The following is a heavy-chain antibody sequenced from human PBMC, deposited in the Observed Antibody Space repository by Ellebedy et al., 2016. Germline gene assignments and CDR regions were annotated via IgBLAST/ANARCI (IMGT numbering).Heavy chain of an antibody. J-gene: IGHJ3*02. D-gene: IGHD1-26*01. V-gene: IGHV3-66*01. CDR2: IYSGGNT. CDR3: ASSSGIYPIGAFDI. CDR1: GFSVGGDY. Sequence: GESLKISCAASGFSVGGDYVNWVRQAPGKGLEWVAVIYSGGNTYYADSVKGRFTISRDKSKNTHYLQMSSLRAEDTAVYYCASSSGIYPIGAFDIWGQGTMVTVSS.